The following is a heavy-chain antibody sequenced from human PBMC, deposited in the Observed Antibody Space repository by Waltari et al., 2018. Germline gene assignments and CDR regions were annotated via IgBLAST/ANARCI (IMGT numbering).Heavy chain of an antibody. Sequence: EERLVESGGGLVKPGGSLSLSCVASGFRSRDYDLNWVRQAPGTGLEWLSSIGGTHSNIFYAESVRGRFTVSRDNSKNSLYLEMSNVRAEDTGLYYCTRDLYGSGGDWFDPWGQGTLVTVSS. J-gene: IGHJ5*02. CDR2: IGGTHSNI. CDR1: GFRSRDYD. V-gene: IGHV3-21*03. D-gene: IGHD3-10*01. CDR3: TRDLYGSGGDWFDP.